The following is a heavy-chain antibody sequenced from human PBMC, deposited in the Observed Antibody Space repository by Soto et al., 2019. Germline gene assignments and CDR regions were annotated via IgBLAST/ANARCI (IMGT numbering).Heavy chain of an antibody. V-gene: IGHV1-69*13. CDR1: GGTFSSYA. J-gene: IGHJ6*02. CDR3: ASRGVQLWSRYYYYFGMYV. Sequence: SVKVSCKASGGTFSSYAISWVRKAPGQGLEWMGGIIPIFGTANYAQKFQGRVTMTADESTSTADMELSSLRSEDTAVYYCASRGVQLWSRYYYYFGMYVWGQQTTDTDSS. D-gene: IGHD5-18*01. CDR2: IIPIFGTA.